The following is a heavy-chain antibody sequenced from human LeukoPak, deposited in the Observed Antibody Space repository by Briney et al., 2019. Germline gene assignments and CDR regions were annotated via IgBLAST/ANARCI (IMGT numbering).Heavy chain of an antibody. D-gene: IGHD2-2*01. CDR2: ISYDGSNK. CDR1: GFTFSNYG. V-gene: IGHV3-30*03. CDR3: ATDRVVVPARRGWFDP. Sequence: SCAASGFTFSNYGMHWVRQAPGKGLEWVAVISYDGSNKYYADSVKGRFTISRDNSKNTLYLQMNSLRAEDTAVYYCATDRVVVPARRGWFDPWGQGTLVTVSS. J-gene: IGHJ5*02.